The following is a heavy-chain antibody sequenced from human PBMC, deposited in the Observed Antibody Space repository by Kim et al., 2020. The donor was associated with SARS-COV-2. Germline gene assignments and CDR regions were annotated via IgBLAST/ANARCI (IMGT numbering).Heavy chain of an antibody. Sequence: GGSLRLSCAASGFTFSNAWMSWVRQAPGKGLEWVGRIKSETDGGKTDYAAPVKGRFTISRDDSKNTLYLQMNSLKTEATAVYYCTTDVGRCSYGYSVDY. V-gene: IGHV3-15*01. CDR3: TTDVGRCSYGYSVDY. CDR1: GFTFSNAW. CDR2: IKSETDGGKT. J-gene: IGHJ4*01. D-gene: IGHD5-18*01.